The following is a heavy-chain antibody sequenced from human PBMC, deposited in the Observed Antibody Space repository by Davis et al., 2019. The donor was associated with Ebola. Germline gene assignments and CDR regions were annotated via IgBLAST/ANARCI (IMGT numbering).Heavy chain of an antibody. V-gene: IGHV1-3*04. D-gene: IGHD2-21*02. CDR1: GYTFTNYP. J-gene: IGHJ4*02. Sequence: ASVKVSCKASGYTFTNYPVHWVRQAPGQRLEWMGWSNIANDNTKYLEKFQGRLTITSDTSASTAYLELSSLRSEDTAVYYCARDPSRLTEGHLDYWGQGTLVTVSS. CDR2: SNIANDNT. CDR3: ARDPSRLTEGHLDY.